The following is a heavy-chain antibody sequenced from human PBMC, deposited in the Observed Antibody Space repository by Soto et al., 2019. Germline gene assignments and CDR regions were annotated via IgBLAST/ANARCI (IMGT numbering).Heavy chain of an antibody. D-gene: IGHD1-20*01. J-gene: IGHJ4*02. CDR2: ISYDGSNK. V-gene: IGHV3-30-3*01. CDR1: GFTFSSYA. CDR3: ARGEVSIDY. Sequence: PVGSLRLSCAASGFTFSSYAMHWVRQAPGKGLEWVAVISYDGSNKYYADSVEGRFTISRGNSKNTLYLQMNSLRAEDTAVYYCARGEVSIDYWGQGTLVTVSS.